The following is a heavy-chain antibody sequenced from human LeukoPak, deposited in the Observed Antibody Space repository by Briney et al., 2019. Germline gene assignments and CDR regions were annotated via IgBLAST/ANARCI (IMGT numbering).Heavy chain of an antibody. V-gene: IGHV4-59*01. Sequence: SETMSLTCTVSGGSISSYYWSWIRQPPGKGLEWIGYIYYSESTNYNPSLKSRVTISVDTSKNQFSLKLSSVTAADTAVYYCARAAGFGELWDYWGQGTLVTVSS. CDR1: GGSISSYY. D-gene: IGHD3-10*01. CDR2: IYYSEST. CDR3: ARAAGFGELWDY. J-gene: IGHJ4*02.